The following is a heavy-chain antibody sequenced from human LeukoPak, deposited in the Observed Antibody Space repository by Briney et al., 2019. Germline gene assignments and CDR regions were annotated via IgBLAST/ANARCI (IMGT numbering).Heavy chain of an antibody. Sequence: GGSLRLSCAASGFTFRNYNMNWVRQAPGKGLEWVSSISSSSISIDYADSVKGRFTISRDNAKNSLYLQMNSLRAGDTAVYYCARLGDILTGDIDYWGQGTLVTVSS. CDR3: ARLGDILTGDIDY. D-gene: IGHD3-9*01. V-gene: IGHV3-21*01. J-gene: IGHJ4*02. CDR2: ISSSSISI. CDR1: GFTFRNYN.